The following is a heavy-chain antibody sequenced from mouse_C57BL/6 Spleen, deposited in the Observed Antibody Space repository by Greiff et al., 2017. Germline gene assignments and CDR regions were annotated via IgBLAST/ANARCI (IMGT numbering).Heavy chain of an antibody. V-gene: IGHV1-55*01. D-gene: IGHD1-1*01. CDR1: GYTFTSYW. Sequence: QVQLQQPGAELVKPGASVKMSCKASGYTFTSYWITWVKQRPGQGLEWIGDIYPGSGSTNYNEKFKSKATLTVDTSSSTAYMQLSSLTSEDSAVYYCARDYYGSSHGYAMDYWGQGTSVTVSS. CDR3: ARDYYGSSHGYAMDY. J-gene: IGHJ4*01. CDR2: IYPGSGST.